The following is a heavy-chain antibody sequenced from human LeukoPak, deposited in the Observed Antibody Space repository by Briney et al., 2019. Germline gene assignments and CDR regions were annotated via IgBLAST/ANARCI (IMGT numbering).Heavy chain of an antibody. D-gene: IGHD3-10*01. CDR2: IYTSGST. V-gene: IGHV4-4*07. J-gene: IGHJ4*02. CDR1: GGSISSYY. Sequence: SETLSLTCTVSGGSISSYYWSWIRQPAGKGLEWIGRIYTSGSTNYNPSLKSRVTMSVDTSKNQFSLKLSSVTAADTAVYYCARGAITMVRGVICSGLCHFDYWGQGTLATVSS. CDR3: ARGAITMVRGVICSGLCHFDY.